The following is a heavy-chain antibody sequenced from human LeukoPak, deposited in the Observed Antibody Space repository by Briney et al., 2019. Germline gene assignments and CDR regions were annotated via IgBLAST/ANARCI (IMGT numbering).Heavy chain of an antibody. D-gene: IGHD1-20*01. CDR1: GFTFSSYA. CDR3: ARDYTWNSLDY. J-gene: IGHJ4*02. CDR2: ISASGGST. Sequence: GGSLRLSCAASGFTFSSYAMSWVRQAPGKGLEWVSAISASGGSTYYADSVKGRFTISRDNVKNSLFLQMNSLRDDDAAVYYCARDYTWNSLDYWGQGTLVTVFS. V-gene: IGHV3-23*01.